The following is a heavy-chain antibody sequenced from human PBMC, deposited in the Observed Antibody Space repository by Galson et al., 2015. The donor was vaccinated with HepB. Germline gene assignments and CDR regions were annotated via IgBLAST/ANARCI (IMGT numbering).Heavy chain of an antibody. CDR3: AKAASYSGSYYAEFDY. CDR2: LSGSGTTT. V-gene: IGHV3-23*01. D-gene: IGHD1-26*01. J-gene: IGHJ4*02. CDR1: GFTSSNCV. Sequence: SLRLSCADSGFTSSNCVMSWVRQAPGKGLEWVSSLSGSGTTTFYADSVKGRFTISRDNSKNTLYLQMNSLRAEDTAVYYCAKAASYSGSYYAEFDYWGQGTLVTVSS.